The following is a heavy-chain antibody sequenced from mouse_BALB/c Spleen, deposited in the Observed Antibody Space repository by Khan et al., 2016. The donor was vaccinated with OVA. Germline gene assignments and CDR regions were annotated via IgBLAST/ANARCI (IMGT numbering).Heavy chain of an antibody. V-gene: IGHV5-17*02. CDR2: ISSGSNTI. J-gene: IGHJ1*01. Sequence: EVELVESGGGLVQPGGSRKLSCAASGFTFSSFGMHWVRQAPEKGLEWVAYISSGSNTIHYADTVKGRFTISRAKPKNTLFLQMTSLRSEDTAMYYCVREDYGHWYFDVWGAGTTVTVSS. CDR3: VREDYGHWYFDV. CDR1: GFTFSSFG. D-gene: IGHD1-1*02.